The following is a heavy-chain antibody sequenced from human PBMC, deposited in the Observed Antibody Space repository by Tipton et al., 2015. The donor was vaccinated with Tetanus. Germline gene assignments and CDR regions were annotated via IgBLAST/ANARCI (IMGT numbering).Heavy chain of an antibody. V-gene: IGHV3-11*01. CDR3: ARDQGGGRVARLNWFGP. J-gene: IGHJ5*02. Sequence: LGDYYMSWIRQAPGKGLEWISYSSSRGTTTYYTDSVRGRFTISRDNAKNSLYLLLNPLRADDTAVYYCARDQGGGRVARLNWFGPWGQGTLVTVSS. CDR2: SSSRGTTT. CDR1: LGDYY. D-gene: IGHD3-16*01.